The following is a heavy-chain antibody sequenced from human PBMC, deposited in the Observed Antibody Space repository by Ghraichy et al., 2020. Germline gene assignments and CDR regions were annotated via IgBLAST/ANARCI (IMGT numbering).Heavy chain of an antibody. CDR2: ISSDGSRT. D-gene: IGHD5-24*01. CDR1: GFGFSGYG. Sequence: GESLNISCSASGFGFSGYGMQWVRQAPGKGLEYVSAISSDGSRTYYSDSVEGRFTISRDNSKNTVYLQMNTVRADDTATYYCVKNPGGGSINWGHGTLVTVSS. CDR3: VKNPGGGSIN. V-gene: IGHV3-64D*09. J-gene: IGHJ4*01.